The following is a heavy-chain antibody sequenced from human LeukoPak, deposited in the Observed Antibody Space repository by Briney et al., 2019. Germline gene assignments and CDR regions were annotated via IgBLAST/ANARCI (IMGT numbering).Heavy chain of an antibody. Sequence: SVKVSCKASGGTFSSYTISWVRQAPGQGLGWMGRMIPILGVANYAQKFQGRVTITADKSTSTAYMELSSLRSEDTAVYYCARDGRYCSSTSCYPYYGMDVWGQGTTVTVSS. CDR3: ARDGRYCSSTSCYPYYGMDV. V-gene: IGHV1-69*04. CDR2: MIPILGVA. D-gene: IGHD2-2*01. J-gene: IGHJ6*02. CDR1: GGTFSSYT.